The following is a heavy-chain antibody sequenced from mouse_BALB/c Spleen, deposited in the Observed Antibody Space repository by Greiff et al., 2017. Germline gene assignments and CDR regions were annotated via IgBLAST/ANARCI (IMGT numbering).Heavy chain of an antibody. CDR2: IYPYNGGT. CDR3: ARMYGNYLMDY. CDR1: GYTFTDYN. Sequence: VQLQQSGPELVKPGASVKISCKASGYTFTDYNMHWVKQSHGKSLEWIGYIYPYNGGTGYNQKFKSKATLTVDNSSSTAYMELRSLTSEDSAVYYCARMYGNYLMDYWGQGTSVTVSS. V-gene: IGHV1S29*02. D-gene: IGHD2-10*02. J-gene: IGHJ4*01.